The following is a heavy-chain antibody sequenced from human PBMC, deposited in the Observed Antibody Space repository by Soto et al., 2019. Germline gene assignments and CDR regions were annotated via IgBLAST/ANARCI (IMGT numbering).Heavy chain of an antibody. Sequence: QVQLQQWGAGLLKPSETLSLTCAVYGGSFSGYYWSWIRQPPGKGLEWIGEINHSGSTNYNPSLKSRVTISVDTSKNQFSLKLSSVTAADTAVYYSAKTMAMVRGVKGWFDPWGQGTLVTVSS. CDR2: INHSGST. J-gene: IGHJ5*02. D-gene: IGHD3-10*01. CDR1: GGSFSGYY. V-gene: IGHV4-34*01. CDR3: AKTMAMVRGVKGWFDP.